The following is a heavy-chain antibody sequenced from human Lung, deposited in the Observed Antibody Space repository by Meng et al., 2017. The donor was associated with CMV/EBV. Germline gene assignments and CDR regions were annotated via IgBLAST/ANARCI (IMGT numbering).Heavy chain of an antibody. CDR2: IKQDGSEI. Sequence: GGSXRLSCAASGFSFSTYWMNWVRQAPGKGLEWVASIKQDGSEIYYVDSVKGRFTISRDNAKKSLYLQMDSLRAEDTAVYYCATYGWTHDDWGQGTLVTVSS. J-gene: IGHJ4*02. V-gene: IGHV3-7*01. CDR1: GFSFSTYW. D-gene: IGHD2-8*02. CDR3: ATYGWTHDD.